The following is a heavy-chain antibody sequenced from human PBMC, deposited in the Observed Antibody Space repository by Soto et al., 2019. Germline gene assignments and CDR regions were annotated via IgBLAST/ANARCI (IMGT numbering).Heavy chain of an antibody. J-gene: IGHJ4*02. CDR1: GGSFSGYY. CDR3: ARGPIVIWGIAVAGPTYYFDY. V-gene: IGHV4-34*01. D-gene: IGHD6-19*01. Sequence: QVQLQQWGAGLLKPSETLSLTCAVYGGSFSGYYWSWIRQPPGKGLEWIGEINHSGSTNYNPSLKSRVNRSVDTAKNQFSLKLSSVTAADTAVYYCARGPIVIWGIAVAGPTYYFDYWGQGTLVTVSS. CDR2: INHSGST.